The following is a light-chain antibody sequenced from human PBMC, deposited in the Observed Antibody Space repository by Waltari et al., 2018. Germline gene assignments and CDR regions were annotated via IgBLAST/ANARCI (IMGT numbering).Light chain of an antibody. CDR2: AAS. V-gene: IGKV1D-12*01. CDR1: QGISIW. CDR3: QQATSFPIT. J-gene: IGKJ3*01. Sequence: DIQMTQSPSSVSASVGDRVNITCRASQGISIWLAWYQQKPGKAPKLLIYAASSLQSGVPSRFSGSGSGTDFTLTINSLQPEDFATYYCQQATSFPITFGPGTKVDIK.